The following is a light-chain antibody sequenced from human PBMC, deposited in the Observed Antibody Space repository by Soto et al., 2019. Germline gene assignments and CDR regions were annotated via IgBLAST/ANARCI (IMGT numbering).Light chain of an antibody. V-gene: IGLV2-18*02. CDR2: EVS. Sequence: QSALTQAPSVAGSPGQSVTISCTGTNNDVGGYKGVSWYQQSPGTAPKLMIYEVSNRPSGVPDRFSGSKSGNTASLTISGLQAEDEADYYCFSFTRSDTYVFGTGTKVTAL. CDR3: FSFTRSDTYV. CDR1: NNDVGGYKG. J-gene: IGLJ1*01.